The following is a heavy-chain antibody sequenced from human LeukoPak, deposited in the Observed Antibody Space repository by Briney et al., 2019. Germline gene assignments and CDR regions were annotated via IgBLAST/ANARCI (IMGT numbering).Heavy chain of an antibody. V-gene: IGHV3-30*04. CDR3: VPGELSSSETT. D-gene: IGHD3-16*02. CDR2: ISYDGSNK. CDR1: GFTFSSYA. J-gene: IGHJ5*02. Sequence: GGSLRLSCAASGFTFSSYAMHWVRQAPGKGLEWVAVISYDGSNKYYADSVRGRFTISRDNSKNTLYLQMNSLRAEDTAVYYCVPGELSSSETTWGQGTLVTVSS.